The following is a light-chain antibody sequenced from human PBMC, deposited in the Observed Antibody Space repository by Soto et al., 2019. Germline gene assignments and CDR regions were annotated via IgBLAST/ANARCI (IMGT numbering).Light chain of an antibody. CDR3: QQYGSSPRT. CDR2: GVS. CDR1: QTFRYTY. V-gene: IGKV3-20*01. Sequence: EIVLTQSPGTLSLSPGERATLSCRAGQTFRYTYLAWYQQKPGQAPRLLIYGVSTRATGIPDRFSGSGSGTDFTLTISRLDPEDFAVYYCQQYGSSPRTFGQGTKVDIK. J-gene: IGKJ1*01.